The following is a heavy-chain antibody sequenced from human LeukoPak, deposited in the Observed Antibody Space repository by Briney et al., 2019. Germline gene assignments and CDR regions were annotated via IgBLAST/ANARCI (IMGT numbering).Heavy chain of an antibody. Sequence: GGSLRLSCAASGFTFSSYAMHWVRQAPGKGLEWVAVISYDGSNKHYADSVKGRFTISRDNSKNTLYLQMNSLRAEDTAVYYCARDPQALQFGVVIHWGQGTLVTVSS. J-gene: IGHJ4*02. V-gene: IGHV3-30-3*01. CDR2: ISYDGSNK. D-gene: IGHD3-3*01. CDR1: GFTFSSYA. CDR3: ARDPQALQFGVVIH.